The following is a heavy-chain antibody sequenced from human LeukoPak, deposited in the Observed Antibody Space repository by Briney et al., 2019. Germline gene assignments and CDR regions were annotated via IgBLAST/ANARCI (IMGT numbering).Heavy chain of an antibody. CDR2: IKGDESAR. V-gene: IGHV3-7*01. CDR1: GFTFTTYW. Sequence: PGGSLRLSCAASGFTFTTYWMAWVRQAPGKGLEWVANIKGDESARHQADSVKGRFTISRDNTQNSVYLQMSSLRGEDTAVYYCARDVGGSLDYLGQGTLVTVSS. CDR3: ARDVGGSLDY. D-gene: IGHD1-26*01. J-gene: IGHJ4*02.